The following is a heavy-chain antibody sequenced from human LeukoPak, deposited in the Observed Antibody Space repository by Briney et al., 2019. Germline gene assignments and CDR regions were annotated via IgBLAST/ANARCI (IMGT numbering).Heavy chain of an antibody. J-gene: IGHJ4*02. V-gene: IGHV3-9*01. CDR1: GFTFDDYA. CDR3: AKDTTASQGGGLDY. Sequence: GGSLRLSCAASGFTFDDYAMHWVRQAPGKGLEWVSGISCNSGSIGYADSVKGRFTISRDNAKNSLYLQMNSLRAEDTALYYCAKDTTASQGGGLDYWGQGTLVTVSS. D-gene: IGHD3-16*01. CDR2: ISCNSGSI.